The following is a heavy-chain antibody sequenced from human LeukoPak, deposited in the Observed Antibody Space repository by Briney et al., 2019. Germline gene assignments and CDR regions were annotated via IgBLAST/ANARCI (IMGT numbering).Heavy chain of an antibody. Sequence: PSETLSLTCTVSGDSISSFYWSWIRQPPGKGLEWIGYMYYIGGFNYNPSLKSRVTTSIDTSKNQFSLKLSSVTAADTAVYYCARHWLYMVRGGRFDYWGQGTLVTVSS. V-gene: IGHV4-59*08. J-gene: IGHJ4*02. CDR1: GDSISSFY. CDR3: ARHWLYMVRGGRFDY. CDR2: MYYIGGF. D-gene: IGHD3-10*01.